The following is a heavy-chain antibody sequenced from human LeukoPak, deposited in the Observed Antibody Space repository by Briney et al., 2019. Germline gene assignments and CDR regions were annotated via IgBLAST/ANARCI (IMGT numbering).Heavy chain of an antibody. V-gene: IGHV1-2*02. D-gene: IGHD3-22*01. Sequence: ASVKVSCNASGYTFTSYYMHWVRQAPGQGLEWMGWINPNSGGTNYAQKFQGRVTMTRDTSIGTAYMELNRLRSDDTAVYYCARGSYDSSDFEYFHHWGQGTLVTVSS. CDR2: INPNSGGT. CDR3: ARGSYDSSDFEYFHH. CDR1: GYTFTSYY. J-gene: IGHJ1*01.